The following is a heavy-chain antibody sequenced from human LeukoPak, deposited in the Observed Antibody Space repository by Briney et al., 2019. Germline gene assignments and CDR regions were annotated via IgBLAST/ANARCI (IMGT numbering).Heavy chain of an antibody. CDR3: AKDRGYNYPFRYFDH. V-gene: IGHV3-23*01. J-gene: IGHJ4*02. D-gene: IGHD5-24*01. Sequence: GGSLRLSCAASGLTFRSYAMTWVRQAPGKGLEWVSSISGSGTTTYFADSVKGRFTISRDNSKGSLCLQMNSLRDEDTAIYYCAKDRGYNYPFRYFDHWGQGTRVTVSS. CDR1: GLTFRSYA. CDR2: ISGSGTTT.